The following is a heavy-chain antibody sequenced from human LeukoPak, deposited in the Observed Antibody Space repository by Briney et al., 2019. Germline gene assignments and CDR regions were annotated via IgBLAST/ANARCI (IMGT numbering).Heavy chain of an antibody. J-gene: IGHJ4*02. D-gene: IGHD6-19*01. V-gene: IGHV3-23*01. CDR2: ISGSGGST. CDR1: GFTFSSYA. CDR3: AKGDSGWFFDDQYYFDY. Sequence: GGSLRLSCAASGFTFSSYAMSWVRHAPGKGQEWVSSISGSGGSTYYADSVKGRFTISRDNSKNTLYLQMNSLRAEDTAVYYCAKGDSGWFFDDQYYFDYWGQGTLVTVSS.